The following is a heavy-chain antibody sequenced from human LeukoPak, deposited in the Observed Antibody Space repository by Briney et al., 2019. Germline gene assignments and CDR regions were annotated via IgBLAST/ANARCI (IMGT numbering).Heavy chain of an antibody. D-gene: IGHD3-22*01. CDR3: ARVVVVITNDISDI. J-gene: IGHJ3*02. CDR2: ISANNNNI. CDR1: GYTFASYA. Sequence: GASVKVSCKASGYTFASYAFTWVRQSPGQGLEWMGWISANNNNIKIAQKFQGRITMTTDTSRSTVYMELRSLRSEDTAMYYCARVVVVITNDISDIWGQGTMVIVSS. V-gene: IGHV1-18*01.